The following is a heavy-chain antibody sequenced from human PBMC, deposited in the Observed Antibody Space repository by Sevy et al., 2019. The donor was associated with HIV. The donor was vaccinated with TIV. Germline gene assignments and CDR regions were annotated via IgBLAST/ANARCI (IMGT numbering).Heavy chain of an antibody. J-gene: IGHJ6*02. CDR2: ISHTGGT. CDR1: GGSFSSYY. Sequence: SETLSLTCDLYGGSFSSYYWSWIRQPPGKGLEWIGEISHTGGTSYNSSLKSRVTISIDTSKNHFSLKLSSLTAADTAVYFCARLLIVGEEGDYFYNDMDVWGQGTTVTVSS. D-gene: IGHD1-26*01. V-gene: IGHV4-34*01. CDR3: ARLLIVGEEGDYFYNDMDV.